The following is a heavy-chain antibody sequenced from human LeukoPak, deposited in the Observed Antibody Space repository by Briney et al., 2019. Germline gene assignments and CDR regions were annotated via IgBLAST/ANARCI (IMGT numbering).Heavy chain of an antibody. CDR3: ARDMWGTYDY. J-gene: IGHJ4*02. CDR1: GFTLSPFI. CDR2: IGPDGSAT. Sequence: GGSLRLSCAASGFTLSPFIMDWVRQSPGKGPVWVLRIGPDGSATHYADFVKGRFTISRDNARNTLYLQISSLSVEDTAVYFCARDMWGTYDYWGQGALVTVSS. V-gene: IGHV3-74*01. D-gene: IGHD1-14*01.